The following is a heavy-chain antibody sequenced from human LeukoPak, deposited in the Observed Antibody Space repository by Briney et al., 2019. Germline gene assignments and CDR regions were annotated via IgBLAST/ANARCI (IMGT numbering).Heavy chain of an antibody. CDR1: GGTFSSYA. CDR2: IIPIFDTA. D-gene: IGHD3-16*01. Sequence: SVKVSCKASGGTFSSYAISWVRQAPGQGLEWMGVIIPIFDTANYAQKFQGRLTITADKSTTTAYMELSSLTSEDTAVYYCARDPPSRGTRYFDYWGQGILVTVSS. V-gene: IGHV1-69*06. CDR3: ARDPPSRGTRYFDY. J-gene: IGHJ4*02.